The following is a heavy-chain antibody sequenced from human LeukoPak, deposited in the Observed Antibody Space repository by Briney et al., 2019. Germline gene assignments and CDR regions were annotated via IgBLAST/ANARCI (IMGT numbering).Heavy chain of an antibody. D-gene: IGHD6-19*01. J-gene: IGHJ4*02. CDR1: GFTFSSYG. CDR2: IRYDGSNK. Sequence: GGSLRLSRAASGFTFSSYGMHWVRQAPGKGLEWVAFIRYDGSNKYYADSVKGRFTISRDNSKNTLYLQMNSLRAEDTAVYYCAKVSGGSGWYSDYWGQGTLVTVSS. V-gene: IGHV3-30*02. CDR3: AKVSGGSGWYSDY.